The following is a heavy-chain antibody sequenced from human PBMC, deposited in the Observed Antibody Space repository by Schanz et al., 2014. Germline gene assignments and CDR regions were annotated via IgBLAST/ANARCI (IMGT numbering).Heavy chain of an antibody. D-gene: IGHD3-3*01. Sequence: VQLVESGGGLVQPGGSLRLSCAASGFTFSRYGMHWVRQAPGKGLEWVAVMWNDGIKTHYADSGKGRFTISRDNSKNTLYLQVSSLRTEDTAVYYCAKDVDFWSGYYLDYWGQGTLVTVSS. CDR3: AKDVDFWSGYYLDY. CDR1: GFTFSRYG. V-gene: IGHV3-30*02. J-gene: IGHJ4*02. CDR2: MWNDGIKT.